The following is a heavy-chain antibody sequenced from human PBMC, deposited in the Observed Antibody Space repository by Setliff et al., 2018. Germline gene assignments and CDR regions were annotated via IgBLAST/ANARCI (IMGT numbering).Heavy chain of an antibody. Sequence: PSDTLSLTCKVSGDSIIGYYWSWIRQPPGKGLDWIGYAFSGGSPNYSPSFKSRATMSIDTSKNQFSLKVRSVTAADTAVYYCARLYHNDNSADFRRAPFDVWGQGIMVTVSS. D-gene: IGHD3-22*01. CDR3: ARLYHNDNSADFRRAPFDV. CDR1: GDSIIGYY. J-gene: IGHJ3*01. V-gene: IGHV4-59*01. CDR2: AFSGGSP.